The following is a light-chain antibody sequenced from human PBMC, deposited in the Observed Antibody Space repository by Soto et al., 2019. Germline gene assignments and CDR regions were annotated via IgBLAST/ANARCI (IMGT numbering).Light chain of an antibody. CDR1: SSDVGGYTY. CDR3: RSYTSSSTLV. CDR2: DVS. V-gene: IGLV2-14*01. Sequence: QSALTQPASVSGSPGQSITISCTGTSSDVGGYTYVSWYQQHPGKAPKLMIYDVSNRPSGVSNRFSGSKSGNTASLTISGLQAEDEADSYCRSYTSSSTLVFGGGTKLTVL. J-gene: IGLJ3*02.